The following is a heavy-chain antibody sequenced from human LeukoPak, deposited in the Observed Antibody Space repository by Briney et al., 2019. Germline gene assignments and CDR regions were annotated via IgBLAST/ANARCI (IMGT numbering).Heavy chain of an antibody. V-gene: IGHV4-39*07. CDR2: IYYSGST. Sequence: SETLSLTCTVSGGSLSSSSYYWGWIRQPPGKGLEWIGSIYYSGSTYYNPSLKSRVTISVDTSKNQFSLKLSSVTAADTAVYYCARGGLDIQRYYYDGSGYSFDYWGQGTLVTVSS. J-gene: IGHJ4*02. CDR3: ARGGLDIQRYYYDGSGYSFDY. CDR1: GGSLSSSSYY. D-gene: IGHD3-22*01.